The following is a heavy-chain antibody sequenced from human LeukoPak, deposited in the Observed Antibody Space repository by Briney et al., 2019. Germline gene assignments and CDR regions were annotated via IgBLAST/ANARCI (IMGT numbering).Heavy chain of an antibody. CDR2: ISYDGSNK. J-gene: IGHJ4*02. Sequence: GGSLRLSCAASGFTFSSYGMHWVRQAPGKGLEWVAVISYDGSNKYYADSVKGRFTISRDNSKNTLYLQMNSLRAEDTAVYYCAKDFLDYWGQGTLVTVSS. V-gene: IGHV3-30*18. CDR3: AKDFLDY. CDR1: GFTFSSYG.